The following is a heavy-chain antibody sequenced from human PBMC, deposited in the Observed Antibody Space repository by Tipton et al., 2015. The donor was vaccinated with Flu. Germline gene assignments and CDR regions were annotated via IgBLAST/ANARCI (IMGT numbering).Heavy chain of an antibody. J-gene: IGHJ6*02. CDR3: ATGYAYNYFGMNV. Sequence: RLVQSGAEVKTPGESLKISCKTFAYTITTYWIAWVRQMPGKGPECMGIIYPGDSDTRYSPSFQGQVTISADKSVNTTYLHWSSLKASDTATYYCATGYAYNYFGMNVWGQGTTVTVFS. CDR1: AYTITTYW. V-gene: IGHV5-51*01. D-gene: IGHD5-24*01. CDR2: IYPGDSDT.